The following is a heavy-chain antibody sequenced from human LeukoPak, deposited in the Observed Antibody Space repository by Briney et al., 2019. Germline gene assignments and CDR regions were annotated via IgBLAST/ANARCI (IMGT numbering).Heavy chain of an antibody. D-gene: IGHD3-10*01. CDR3: AKLSLSGRSQSADY. CDR1: GFTFSSSA. Sequence: PGGSLRLSCAASGFTFSSSAMSWVRQVPGKGLEWVSGISASGGSTYYADSVKGRFTISRDNSKNTLFLQMNSLRAEDTAVYYCAKLSLSGRSQSADYWGQGTLVTVSS. CDR2: ISASGGST. V-gene: IGHV3-23*01. J-gene: IGHJ4*02.